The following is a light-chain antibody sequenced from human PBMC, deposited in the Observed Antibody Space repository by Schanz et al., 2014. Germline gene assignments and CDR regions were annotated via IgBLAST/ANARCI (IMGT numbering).Light chain of an antibody. Sequence: SALTQPPSASGSPGQSVTISCTGTSSDVGGYTYVSWYQQHPGKAPKLMIYEVNKRPSGVSNRFSGSKSGNTASLTISGLQAEDEADYYCSSYAGSSTWVFGGGTKLTVL. CDR1: SSDVGGYTY. J-gene: IGLJ3*02. V-gene: IGLV2-8*01. CDR2: EVN. CDR3: SSYAGSSTWV.